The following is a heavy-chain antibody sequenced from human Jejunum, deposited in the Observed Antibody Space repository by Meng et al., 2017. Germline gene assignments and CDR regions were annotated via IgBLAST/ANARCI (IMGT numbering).Heavy chain of an antibody. Sequence: APRLVNPSGTLSLTCAVSGPSVNNPNWYSWVRQSPEKGLEWIGEIFHTGSTNYNPSLKSRVTISIDKSKTLLSLYLRSVTAADTAVYYCAKAAAYNLDYWGQGTLVTVSS. D-gene: IGHD5-24*01. CDR2: IFHTGST. J-gene: IGHJ4*02. V-gene: IGHV4-4*02. CDR1: GPSVNNPNW. CDR3: AKAAAYNLDY.